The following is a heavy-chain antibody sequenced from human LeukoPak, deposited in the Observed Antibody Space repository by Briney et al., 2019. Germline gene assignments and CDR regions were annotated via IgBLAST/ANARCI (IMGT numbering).Heavy chain of an antibody. CDR1: GYTFTGYY. D-gene: IGHD6-19*01. CDR2: INPNSGGT. V-gene: IGHV1-2*02. J-gene: IGHJ4*02. CDR3: ASQPGIAVAGTLDY. Sequence: GASVKVSCKASGYTFTGYYMHWVRQAPGQGLEWMGWINPNSGGTKYAQKFQGRVTMTRDTSIRTAYMELSRLRSDDTAVYYCASQPGIAVAGTLDYWGQGTLVTVSS.